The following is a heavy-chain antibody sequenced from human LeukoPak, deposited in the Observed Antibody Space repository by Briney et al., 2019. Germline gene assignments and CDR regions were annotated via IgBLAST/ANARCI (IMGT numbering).Heavy chain of an antibody. J-gene: IGHJ4*02. V-gene: IGHV3-9*01. D-gene: IGHD2-8*01. Sequence: PGGSLRLSWAASGFTFDDYAMHWVRQAPGKGLEWVSGISWNSGSIGYADSVKGRFTISRDNAKNSLYLQMNSLRAEDTAVYYCAKDRMVYANWGQGTLVTVSS. CDR1: GFTFDDYA. CDR2: ISWNSGSI. CDR3: AKDRMVYAN.